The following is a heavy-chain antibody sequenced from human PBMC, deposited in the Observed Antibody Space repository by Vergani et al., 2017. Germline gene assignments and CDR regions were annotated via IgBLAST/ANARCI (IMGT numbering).Heavy chain of an antibody. CDR3: ATIGYRRWGYYFDY. CDR2: ICHTEDT. J-gene: IGHJ4*02. Sequence: QVQLQESGPGLVNPSQTLSLTCTVSGASMSSVGYYWTWVRQPPGKGLEWIGEICHTEDTKYSPSLKSRVTVSVDESRNLFSLRLNSVTAADTAVYYCATIGYRRWGYYFDYWVQGILVTVSS. D-gene: IGHD2-2*02. CDR1: GASMSSVGYY. V-gene: IGHV4-4*02.